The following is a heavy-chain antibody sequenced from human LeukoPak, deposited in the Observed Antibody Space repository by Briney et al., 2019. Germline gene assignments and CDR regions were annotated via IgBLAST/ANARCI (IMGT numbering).Heavy chain of an antibody. CDR1: GFTFSSYA. D-gene: IGHD3-10*01. V-gene: IGHV3-23*01. J-gene: IGHJ4*02. CDR2: ISGSGGTT. Sequence: GGSLRLSCAASGFTFSSYAMSWVRQAAGKGLEWVSAISGSGGTTYYADSVKGRFTISRDNSKNTLYLQMNSLRAEDTAVYYCAKDRYYYGSGSFTDYWGQGTLVTVSS. CDR3: AKDRYYYGSGSFTDY.